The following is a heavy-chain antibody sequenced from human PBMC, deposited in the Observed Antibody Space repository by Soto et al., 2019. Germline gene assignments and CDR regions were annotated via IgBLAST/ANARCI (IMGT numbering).Heavy chain of an antibody. Sequence: SETLSLTCSVSGDSFSSDNYFWTWIRQPPGKGLEWIAYVSYTGDTNYNPSLKSRVTISVDTSRNQFSLTLTSVTAADTAMYFCARIIVGATVDLWGQGSLVTVSS. V-gene: IGHV4-61*01. CDR2: VSYTGDT. CDR1: GDSFSSDNYF. J-gene: IGHJ5*02. CDR3: ARIIVGATVDL. D-gene: IGHD1-26*01.